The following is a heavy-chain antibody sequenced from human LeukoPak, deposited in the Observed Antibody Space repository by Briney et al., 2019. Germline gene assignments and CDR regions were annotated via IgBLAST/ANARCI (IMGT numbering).Heavy chain of an antibody. CDR1: GYRFTSYW. CDR3: ARWLQRYGLDY. CDR2: IYPSDSDT. V-gene: IGHV5-51*04. J-gene: IGHJ4*02. Sequence: GESLKISCKGSGYRFTSYWIGWVRQMPGKGLEWMGIIYPSDSDTRYSPSFQGQVSISADKPISAAYLQWSSLKASDTAMYYCARWLQRYGLDYWGQGTLVTVSS. D-gene: IGHD5-24*01.